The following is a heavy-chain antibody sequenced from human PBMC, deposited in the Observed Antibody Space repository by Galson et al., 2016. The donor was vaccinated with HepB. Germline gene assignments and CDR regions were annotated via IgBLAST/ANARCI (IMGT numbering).Heavy chain of an antibody. CDR2: ISQDAKKK. J-gene: IGHJ4*02. Sequence: SLRLSCAASGFTFSSYSMHWVRQAPGKGLQWVTVISQDAKKKYYLDSVRGRFTISRDNSQNWVYLQLTDLRPEDPALYFCARGQTGTPHPPDSWGQGTLVSVSS. CDR3: ARGQTGTPHPPDS. V-gene: IGHV3-30*03. CDR1: GFTFSSYS. D-gene: IGHD1-1*01.